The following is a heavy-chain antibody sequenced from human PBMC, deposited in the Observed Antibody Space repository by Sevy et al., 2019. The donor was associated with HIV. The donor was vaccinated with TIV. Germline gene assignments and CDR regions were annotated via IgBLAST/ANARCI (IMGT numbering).Heavy chain of an antibody. V-gene: IGHV4-31*03. CDR1: GGSVSSGTYS. Sequence: SETLSLTCTVSGGSVSSGTYSWSWIRQHPGKGLEWIGYIYNSGSTYYNPSLKSRVSISVDTSKNQFSLNLGSVTAADTAVYYCAREGPLTYYQGSSVYSHAAFDIWGQGTMVTVSS. D-gene: IGHD3-22*01. J-gene: IGHJ3*02. CDR3: AREGPLTYYQGSSVYSHAAFDI. CDR2: IYNSGST.